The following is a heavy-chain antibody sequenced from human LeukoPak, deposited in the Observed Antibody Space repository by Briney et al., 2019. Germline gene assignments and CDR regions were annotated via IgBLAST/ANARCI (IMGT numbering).Heavy chain of an antibody. CDR1: GGTFSSYA. CDR2: IIPIFGIA. Sequence: SVKVSCKASGGTFSSYAISWVRQAPGQGLEWMGRIIPIFGIANYAQKFQGRVTITADKSTSTAYMEQSSLRSEDTAVYYCAREQQLDYYYYYGMDVWGQGTTVTVSS. D-gene: IGHD6-13*01. CDR3: AREQQLDYYYYYGMDV. J-gene: IGHJ6*02. V-gene: IGHV1-69*04.